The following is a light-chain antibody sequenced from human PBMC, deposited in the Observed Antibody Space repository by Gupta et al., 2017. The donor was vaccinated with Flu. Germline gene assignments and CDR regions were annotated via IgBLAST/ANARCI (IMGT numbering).Light chain of an antibody. CDR2: SNN. J-gene: IGLJ3*02. V-gene: IGLV1-44*01. CDR1: SPNIGSNT. CDR3: AAWDDSRNGRV. Sequence: QSVLPHPPSASATPGQRVTISCSGSSPNIGSNTVNWYQQLPGTAPKLLIYSNNQRPSGVPDRFSGSKSGTSASLAISGLQSEDEADYYCAAWDDSRNGRVFGGGTKLTVL.